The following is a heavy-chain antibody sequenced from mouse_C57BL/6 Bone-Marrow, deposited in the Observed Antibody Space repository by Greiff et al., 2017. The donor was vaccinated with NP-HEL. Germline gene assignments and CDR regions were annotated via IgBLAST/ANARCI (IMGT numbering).Heavy chain of an antibody. CDR3: ARGYDYGEAWFAY. Sequence: QVQLQQSGAELVKPGASVKMSCKASGYTFTSYWITWVKQRPGQGLEWIGDIYPGSGSTTYNEKFKSKATLTVDTSSSTAYMQISSLTSEDSAVYYCARGYDYGEAWFAYWGQGTLVTVSA. CDR1: GYTFTSYW. V-gene: IGHV1-55*01. CDR2: IYPGSGST. J-gene: IGHJ3*01. D-gene: IGHD2-4*01.